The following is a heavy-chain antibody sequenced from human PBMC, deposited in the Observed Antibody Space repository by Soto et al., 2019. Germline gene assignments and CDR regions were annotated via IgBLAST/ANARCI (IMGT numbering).Heavy chain of an antibody. D-gene: IGHD1-7*01. V-gene: IGHV3-33*01. CDR2: IWYDGSNK. CDR3: ARAHNWNYAYNWFDP. Sequence: GGSLRLSCAASGFTFSSYGMHWVRQAPGKGLEWVAVIWYDGSNKYYADSVKGRFIISRDNSKNTLYLQMNSLRAEDTAVYYCARAHNWNYAYNWFDPWGQGTLVTVSS. CDR1: GFTFSSYG. J-gene: IGHJ5*02.